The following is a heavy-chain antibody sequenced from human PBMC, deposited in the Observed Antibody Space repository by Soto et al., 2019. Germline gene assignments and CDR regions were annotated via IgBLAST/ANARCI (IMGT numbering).Heavy chain of an antibody. D-gene: IGHD3-3*01. CDR1: GFTFSSYA. Sequence: QVQLVESGGGVVQPGRSLRLSCAASGFTFSSYAMHWVRQAPGKGLEWVAVISYDGSNKYYADSVKGRFTISRDNSKNTLYLQMNSLRAEDTAVYYCARDRGYYDFWSGEGMDVWGQGTTVTVSS. CDR2: ISYDGSNK. J-gene: IGHJ6*02. CDR3: ARDRGYYDFWSGEGMDV. V-gene: IGHV3-30-3*01.